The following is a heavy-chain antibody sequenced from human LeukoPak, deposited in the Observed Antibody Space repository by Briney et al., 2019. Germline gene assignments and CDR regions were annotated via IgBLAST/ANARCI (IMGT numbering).Heavy chain of an antibody. CDR3: ARARSRITFGGIRHAFDI. V-gene: IGHV1-69*04. D-gene: IGHD3-16*01. Sequence: SVKVSCKASGDTSGSYAMNWVRQAPGQGLEWVARIIPLLGITNHAQNLQGRVTVNADTSTNTVYLELSSLRPDDTAVYYCARARSRITFGGIRHAFDIWGQGTLVTVSS. J-gene: IGHJ3*02. CDR2: IIPLLGIT. CDR1: GDTSGSYA.